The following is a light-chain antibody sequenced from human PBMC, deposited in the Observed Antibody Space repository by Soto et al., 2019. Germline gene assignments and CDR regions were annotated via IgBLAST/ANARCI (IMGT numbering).Light chain of an antibody. J-gene: IGKJ3*01. V-gene: IGKV1-39*01. CDR1: QSISSY. Sequence: DIQMTQSPSSLSASVGDGVTITCRASQSISSYLNWYQQKPGKAPKLLIYAASSLQSGVPSRFSGSGSGTDFTLTISSLQPEDFATYDCQQSYSTPFTFGPGTKVDIK. CDR2: AAS. CDR3: QQSYSTPFT.